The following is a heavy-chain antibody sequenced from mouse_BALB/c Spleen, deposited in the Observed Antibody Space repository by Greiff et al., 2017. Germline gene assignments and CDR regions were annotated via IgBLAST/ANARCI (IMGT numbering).Heavy chain of an antibody. CDR2: INPYNDGT. J-gene: IGHJ2*01. D-gene: IGHD5-5*01. CDR1: GYTFTSYV. V-gene: IGHV1-14*01. CDR3: ARRGDYHYFDY. Sequence: EVKLMESGPELVKPGASVKMSCKASGYTFTSYVMHWVKQKPGQGLEWIGYINPYNDGTKYNEKFKGKATLTSDKSSSTAYMELSSLTSEDSAVYYCARRGDYHYFDYWGQGTTLTVSS.